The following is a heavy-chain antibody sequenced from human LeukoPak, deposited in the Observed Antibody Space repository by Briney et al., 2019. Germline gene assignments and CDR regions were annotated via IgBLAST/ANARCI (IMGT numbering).Heavy chain of an antibody. CDR3: STDIAYGDYGLDY. CDR2: IKRKADGGAA. D-gene: IGHD4-17*01. V-gene: IGHV3-15*01. Sequence: AGSLRLSCTASGIVFSNAWMQWVRQAPGKGPEWVGLIKRKADGGAADYAAPVKDRFTISRDDSANTLYLHMNNLQTDDTAVYYCSTDIAYGDYGLDYWGQGTLVTVSS. J-gene: IGHJ4*02. CDR1: GIVFSNAW.